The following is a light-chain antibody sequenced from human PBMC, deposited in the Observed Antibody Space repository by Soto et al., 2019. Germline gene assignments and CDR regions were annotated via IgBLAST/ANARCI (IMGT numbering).Light chain of an antibody. CDR2: GAS. CDR1: QSVSSNY. CDR3: QQYGSSPRT. V-gene: IGKV3-20*01. Sequence: EIVLTQSPGTLSLSPGERATLSCRASQSVSSNYLAWYQQKAGQSPRLLISGASSRATGIPDRFSGSGSGTDFTLTISRLEPEDFAVYYCQQYGSSPRTFRQGTKVEIK. J-gene: IGKJ1*01.